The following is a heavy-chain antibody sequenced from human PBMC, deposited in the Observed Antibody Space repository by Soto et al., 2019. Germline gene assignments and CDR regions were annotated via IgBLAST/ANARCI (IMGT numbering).Heavy chain of an antibody. D-gene: IGHD2-21*01. CDR1: GGPFSSQA. CDR3: AMSDGPYFYYGIDV. Sequence: QVQVEQSGAEVKKPGSSLKVSCKTSGGPFSSQAFNWVRQARGHGLEWMGGIIPLLGSTTYAQKFQDRVTFTADESTSTVYMELRILRSEDTATYFCAMSDGPYFYYGIDVWGRGTTVTVSS. CDR2: IIPLLGST. V-gene: IGHV1-69*01. J-gene: IGHJ6*02.